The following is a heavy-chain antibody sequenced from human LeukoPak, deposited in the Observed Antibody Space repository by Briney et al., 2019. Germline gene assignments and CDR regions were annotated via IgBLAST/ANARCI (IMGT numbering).Heavy chain of an antibody. D-gene: IGHD1-26*01. V-gene: IGHV4-39*01. CDR2: IYSSGST. J-gene: IGHJ4*02. Sequence: SETLSLTCTVSGGSISSNNYYWGWIRQPPGKGLEWIGSIYSSGSTYYNASLQSRVTISIETSKNQISLRLNSVTAADTAMYYCAKSGGYGLIDYWGQGTLVTVSS. CDR3: AKSGGYGLIDY. CDR1: GGSISSNNYY.